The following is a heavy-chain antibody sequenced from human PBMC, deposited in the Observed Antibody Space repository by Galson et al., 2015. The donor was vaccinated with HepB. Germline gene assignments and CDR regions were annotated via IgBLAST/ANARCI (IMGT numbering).Heavy chain of an antibody. CDR3: AEEGWYY. J-gene: IGHJ4*02. Sequence: SLRLSCAASGFTFSTYAMGWVRQAPGQGLEWVATMSGSGWSTYYAGSVKGRFTVSRDNSKNTLYLQMNSLRAEDTAVYYCAEEGWYYWGQGTLVTVSA. CDR2: MSGSGWST. CDR1: GFTFSTYA. D-gene: IGHD2-15*01. V-gene: IGHV3-23*01.